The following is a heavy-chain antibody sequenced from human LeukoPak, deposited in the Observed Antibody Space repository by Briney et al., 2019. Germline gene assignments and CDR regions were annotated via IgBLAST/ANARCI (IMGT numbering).Heavy chain of an antibody. V-gene: IGHV4-31*03. CDR2: IFYSGAT. D-gene: IGHD3-10*01. J-gene: IGHJ4*02. CDR3: AGSGSSIFFDF. Sequence: SETLPLTCTVSGGSISSGGSYWNWIRQLPGKGLEWIGYIFYSGATYYNPSLKSRVAISADMSKNQFSLKLNSVTAADTAVYYCAGSGSSIFFDFWGQGTLVTVSS. CDR1: GGSISSGGSY.